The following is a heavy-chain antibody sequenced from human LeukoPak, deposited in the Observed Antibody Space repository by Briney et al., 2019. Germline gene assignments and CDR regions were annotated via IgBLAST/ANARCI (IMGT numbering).Heavy chain of an antibody. CDR3: ARGYCSSTSCYTMDHWFDP. Sequence: SVKVSCKASGGTFSSYAISWVRQPPGQGLEWMGRIIPILGIANYAQKFQGRVTITAHKATSTAYMELSSLRSEDTAVYYCARGYCSSTSCYTMDHWFDPWGQGTLVTVSS. CDR2: IIPILGIA. D-gene: IGHD2-2*02. J-gene: IGHJ5*02. CDR1: GGTFSSYA. V-gene: IGHV1-69*04.